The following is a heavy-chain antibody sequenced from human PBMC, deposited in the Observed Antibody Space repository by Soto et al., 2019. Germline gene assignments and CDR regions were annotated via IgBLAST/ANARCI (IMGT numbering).Heavy chain of an antibody. D-gene: IGHD2-15*01. V-gene: IGHV2-5*02. J-gene: IGHJ4*02. CDR1: GFSLSTSGVG. CDR2: IYWDDDK. CDR3: ANRPSCCSGGSGYSGFGD. Sequence: QITLKESGPPLVKPTQTLTLTCTFSGFSLSTSGVGVGWIRQPPGKALDWLALIYWDDDKRSSPSLKGRLTRTKGTSKSRVGLTVSNMDPVDTATYYCANRPSCCSGGSGYSGFGDWGKGTLVSVSS.